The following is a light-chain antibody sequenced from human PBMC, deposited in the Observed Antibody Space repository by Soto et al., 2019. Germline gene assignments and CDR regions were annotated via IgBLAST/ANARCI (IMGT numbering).Light chain of an antibody. Sequence: EIVMTISPDTLSVSPGETVTLSCRASQSVRSKLARYQQKPGQAPRLFIYGASTRATGIPARFSGSGSGTEFTLTISSLQSEDFAIYYCQQYNTWPPITFGHGTRLEI. CDR2: GAS. CDR3: QQYNTWPPIT. V-gene: IGKV3-15*01. CDR1: QSVRSK. J-gene: IGKJ5*01.